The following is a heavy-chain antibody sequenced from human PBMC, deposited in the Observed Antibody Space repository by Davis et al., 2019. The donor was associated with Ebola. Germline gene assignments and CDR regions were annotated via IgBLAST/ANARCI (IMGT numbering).Heavy chain of an antibody. CDR3: VKDYYETSGYYWGYFDY. CDR2: ISYNGGRK. D-gene: IGHD3-22*01. Sequence: GGSLRLSCAASGFTFSSYGMHWVRQAPGKGLEYVSTISYNGGRKDYADSLKGRFTISRDNSKNTLYLQMSSLRPEDTAVYHCVKDYYETSGYYWGYFDYWGQGTLVTVSS. J-gene: IGHJ4*02. V-gene: IGHV3-64D*08. CDR1: GFTFSSYG.